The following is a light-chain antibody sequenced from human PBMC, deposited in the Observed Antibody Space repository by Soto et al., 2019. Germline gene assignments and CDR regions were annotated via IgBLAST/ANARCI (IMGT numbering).Light chain of an antibody. CDR2: EVR. Sequence: QSVLTQPASVSGSPGQSITISCTGTSSDVGGYNYVSWYQHHPGKAPQLLISEVRNRPSGISNRFSGSKSGNTASLTISGLQAEDEADYYCSSYAIASTPIYVFGTGTKVTVL. J-gene: IGLJ1*01. V-gene: IGLV2-14*01. CDR3: SSYAIASTPIYV. CDR1: SSDVGGYNY.